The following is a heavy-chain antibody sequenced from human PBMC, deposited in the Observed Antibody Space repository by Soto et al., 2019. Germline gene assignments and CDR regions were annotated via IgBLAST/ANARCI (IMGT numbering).Heavy chain of an antibody. D-gene: IGHD3-3*01. V-gene: IGHV5-51*01. Sequence: GESLKISCKGSGYSFTSYWIAWVRQVPGKGLELMGVIYPGDSDIRYSPSFQGQVTISADKSISTAYLQWSSLKASDTATYYCARLGFNYDFLSGYYNVHHYYGIDVWGQGTTVTVPS. J-gene: IGHJ6*02. CDR1: GYSFTSYW. CDR3: ARLGFNYDFLSGYYNVHHYYGIDV. CDR2: IYPGDSDI.